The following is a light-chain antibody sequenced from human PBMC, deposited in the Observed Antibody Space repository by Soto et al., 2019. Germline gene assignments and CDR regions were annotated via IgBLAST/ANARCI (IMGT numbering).Light chain of an antibody. CDR1: SSNIGSNT. Sequence: SVLTKPPSASGTPGQRVTISCSGSSSNIGSNTVNWYQQLPGTAPKLLIYGNNQRPSGVPDRFSGSKSGTSASLAISGLHSEDEADYYCAAWDDSLNAYVFGTGTKVTVL. CDR3: AAWDDSLNAYV. CDR2: GNN. J-gene: IGLJ1*01. V-gene: IGLV1-44*01.